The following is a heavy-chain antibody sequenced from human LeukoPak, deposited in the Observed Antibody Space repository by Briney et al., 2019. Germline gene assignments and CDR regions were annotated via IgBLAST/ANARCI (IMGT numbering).Heavy chain of an antibody. CDR2: IKSDGSST. CDR3: ARGLSGVTGYTYGRGIDY. D-gene: IGHD5-18*01. V-gene: IGHV3-74*01. CDR1: GFTFSNYW. J-gene: IGHJ4*02. Sequence: PGGSLRLFCAASGFTFSNYWMHWVRQAPGKGLVWVSRIKSDGSSTTYADSVKGRFTISRDNAKTSLYLQMNSLRAEDTALYYCARGLSGVTGYTYGRGIDYWGQGTLVTVSS.